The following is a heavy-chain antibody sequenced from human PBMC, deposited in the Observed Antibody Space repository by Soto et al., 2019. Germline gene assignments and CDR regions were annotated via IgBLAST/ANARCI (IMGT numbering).Heavy chain of an antibody. V-gene: IGHV4-59*01. J-gene: IGHJ6*02. CDR2: ILYTGNT. CDR3: ARAAYGSGNYYAPHYYYAMDV. D-gene: IGHD3-10*01. CDR1: GVSISNYY. Sequence: SENLSLTCTVSGVSISNYYWSWIRQPPGKGLEWLGYILYTGNTNYNPSLKSRVTISVDTSKNQVSLELTSVTTADTAVYFCARAAYGSGNYYAPHYYYAMDVWGQGTTVTVS.